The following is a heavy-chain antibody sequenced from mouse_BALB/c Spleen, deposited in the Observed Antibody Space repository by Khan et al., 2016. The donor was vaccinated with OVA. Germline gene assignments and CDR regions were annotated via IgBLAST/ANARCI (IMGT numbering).Heavy chain of an antibody. V-gene: IGHV1-20*02. CDR3: ARKSGSDFDY. Sequence: VQLQQSGPELVKPGASVKISCKASGYSFTGYFMNWVMQSHGKSLEWIGRINPHIGETFYNQKFKGKATLTVDESSSTAYMELRSLASEDSAVYDYARKSGSDFDYWGQGTTLTVSS. CDR2: INPHIGET. D-gene: IGHD1-3*01. CDR1: GYSFTGYF. J-gene: IGHJ2*01.